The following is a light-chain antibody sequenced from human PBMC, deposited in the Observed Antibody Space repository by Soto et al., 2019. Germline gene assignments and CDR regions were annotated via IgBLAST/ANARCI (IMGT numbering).Light chain of an antibody. CDR3: MQALQTSFT. Sequence: DIVMTQSPLSLSVTPGEPASISCRCSQSLLHRNGYNYLDWYLQKPGQSPQLLISLGSNRASGVHDRFSGSGAGTDFTLKISRVEAEDGGVYYCMQALQTSFTFGPGTKVDIK. V-gene: IGKV2-28*01. J-gene: IGKJ3*01. CDR1: QSLLHRNGYNY. CDR2: LGS.